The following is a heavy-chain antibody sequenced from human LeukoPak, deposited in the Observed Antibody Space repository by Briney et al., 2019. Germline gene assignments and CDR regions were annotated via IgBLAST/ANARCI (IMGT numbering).Heavy chain of an antibody. CDR3: ARYYSSGYYSNY. CDR1: GXXFXDYY. V-gene: IGHV3-11*01. J-gene: IGHJ4*02. CDR2: ISSSGSTI. D-gene: IGHD3-22*01. Sequence: SGXXFXDYYMSWIRQAPGKGLEWVSYISSSGSTIYYADSVKGRFTISRDNAKNSLYLQMNSLRAEDTAVYYCARYYSSGYYSNYWGQGTLVTVSS.